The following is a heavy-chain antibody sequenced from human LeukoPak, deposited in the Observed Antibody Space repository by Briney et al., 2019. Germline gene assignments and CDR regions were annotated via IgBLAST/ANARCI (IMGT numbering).Heavy chain of an antibody. CDR3: ARDVWGSYRRTSH. V-gene: IGHV4-30-2*01. D-gene: IGHD3-16*02. Sequence: PSETLSLTCTVSGGSTSSGGYYWSWVRQPPGKGLEWIVYIYHSGSTYYNPSLKSRVTISVDRSKNQFSLKLSSVPAADTAVYYCARDVWGSYRRTSHWGQGTLVTVSS. CDR2: IYHSGST. CDR1: GGSTSSGGYY. J-gene: IGHJ4*02.